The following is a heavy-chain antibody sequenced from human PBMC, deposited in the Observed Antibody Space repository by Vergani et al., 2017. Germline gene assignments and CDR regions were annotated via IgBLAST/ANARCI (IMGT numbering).Heavy chain of an antibody. CDR2: IYWDDDK. Sequence: QITLKESGPTLVKPTQTLTLTCTFSGFSLSTSGVGVGWIRQPPGKALEWLALIYWDDDKRYSPSLKSRLTITKDTSKNQVVLTMTNMDPVDTATYYCAHRSGKGSGSCYFDYWGQGTLVTVSS. CDR3: AHRSGKGSGSCYFDY. D-gene: IGHD3-10*01. J-gene: IGHJ4*02. V-gene: IGHV2-5*02. CDR1: GFSLSTSGVG.